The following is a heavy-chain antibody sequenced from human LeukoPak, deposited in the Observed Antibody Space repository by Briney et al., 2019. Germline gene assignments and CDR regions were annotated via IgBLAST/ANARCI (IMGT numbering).Heavy chain of an antibody. CDR3: ARRQYSSSWYEYYFDY. J-gene: IGHJ4*02. CDR2: INAGNGDT. CDR1: GYTFTSYA. Sequence: ASVKVSCKASGYTFTSYAMHWVRRAPGQRLEWMGWINAGNGDTEYSQKFQGRVTITRDTSASTAYMELSSLRSEDTAVYYCARRQYSSSWYEYYFDYWGQGTLVTVSS. V-gene: IGHV1-3*01. D-gene: IGHD6-13*01.